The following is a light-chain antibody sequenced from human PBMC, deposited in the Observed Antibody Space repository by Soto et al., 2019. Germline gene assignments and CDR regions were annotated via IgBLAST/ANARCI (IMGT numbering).Light chain of an antibody. CDR2: DAS. V-gene: IGKV3-15*01. Sequence: IVLTQSPATLSVSPGERATLSCRASQAVGSNLAWYQQRPGQAPRLLIYDASTRATGIPHRFRGGGSGTEFPRIISSLQSDDFGVYYCKQFINWPHMPAFGGGTKLAIK. CDR3: KQFINWPHMPA. CDR1: QAVGSN. J-gene: IGKJ4*01.